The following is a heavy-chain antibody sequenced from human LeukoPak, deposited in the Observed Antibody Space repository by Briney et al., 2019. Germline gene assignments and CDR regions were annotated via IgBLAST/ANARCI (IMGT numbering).Heavy chain of an antibody. CDR3: ASYSIVGAKFAFDI. CDR2: INPNSGGT. J-gene: IGHJ3*02. V-gene: IGHV1-2*02. Sequence: ASVKVSCKASGYTFTGYYMHWVRQAPGQGLEWMGWINPNSGGTNYAQKFQGRVTMTRDTSISTAYMELSRLRSDDTAVYYCASYSIVGAKFAFDIWGQGTMVTVSS. D-gene: IGHD1-26*01. CDR1: GYTFTGYY.